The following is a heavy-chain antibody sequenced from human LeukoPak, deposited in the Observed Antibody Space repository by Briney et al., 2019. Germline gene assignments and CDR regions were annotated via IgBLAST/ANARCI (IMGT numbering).Heavy chain of an antibody. J-gene: IGHJ5*02. CDR1: GDSVGSSPYY. Sequence: SETLSLTCSVSGDSVGSSPYYWGWIRQPPGKGLEWIGNTFSTSTLYNASLRSRVTILVDTSKNQFSLKLTSATAADTAIYYCARYKFHNYFDPWGQGTLVVVSS. D-gene: IGHD5-24*01. CDR3: ARYKFHNYFDP. CDR2: TFSTST. V-gene: IGHV4-61*01.